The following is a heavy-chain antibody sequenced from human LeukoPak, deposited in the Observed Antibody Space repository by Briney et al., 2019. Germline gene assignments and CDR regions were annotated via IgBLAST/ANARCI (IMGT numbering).Heavy chain of an antibody. V-gene: IGHV1-18*04. CDR3: ARDGGVLRYFDWLLPFDY. CDR2: ISAYSGNT. J-gene: IGHJ4*02. D-gene: IGHD3-9*01. Sequence: ASVKVSCKASGYTFTSYGISWVRQAPGQGLEWMGWISAYSGNTNYAQKLQGRVTMTTDASTSTAYMELRSLRSDDTAVYYCARDGGVLRYFDWLLPFDYWGQGTLVTVSS. CDR1: GYTFTSYG.